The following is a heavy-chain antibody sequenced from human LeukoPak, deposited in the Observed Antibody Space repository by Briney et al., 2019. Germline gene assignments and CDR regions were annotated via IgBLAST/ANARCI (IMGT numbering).Heavy chain of an antibody. J-gene: IGHJ4*02. V-gene: IGHV3-21*01. CDR1: GFTFSSYW. D-gene: IGHD3-22*01. Sequence: PGGSLRLSCAASGFTFSSYWMSWVRQAPGKGLEWVSSISSSSSYIYYADSVKGRFTISRDNSKNTLYLQMNSLRAEDTAVYYCAKDSRRYDSSGYSDYWGQGTLVTVSS. CDR3: AKDSRRYDSSGYSDY. CDR2: ISSSSSYI.